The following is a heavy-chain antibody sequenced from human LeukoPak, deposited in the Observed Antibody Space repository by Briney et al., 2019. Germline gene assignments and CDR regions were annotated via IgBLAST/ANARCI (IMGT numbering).Heavy chain of an antibody. Sequence: GGSLRLSRAASGFTFSSYGMSWVRQAPGKGLEWVSAISGSGGSTYYADSVKGRFTISRDNSKNTLYLQMNSLRAEDTAVYYCAKLSPLRYFDWLFEDYFDYWGQGTLVTVSS. CDR2: ISGSGGST. CDR1: GFTFSSYG. D-gene: IGHD3-9*01. J-gene: IGHJ4*02. CDR3: AKLSPLRYFDWLFEDYFDY. V-gene: IGHV3-23*01.